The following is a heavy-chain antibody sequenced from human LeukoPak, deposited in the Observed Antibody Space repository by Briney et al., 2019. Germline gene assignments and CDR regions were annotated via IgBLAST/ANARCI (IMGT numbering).Heavy chain of an antibody. V-gene: IGHV3-23*01. CDR1: GFTFSSYA. J-gene: IGHJ4*02. Sequence: GGSLRLSCAASGFTFSSYAMSWVRQAPGKGLEWVSAISGSGGSTYYADSVKGRFTISRDNPKNTLYLQMNSLRAEDTAVYYCAKLWEAGYDAYFDYWGQGTLVTVSS. CDR3: AKLWEAGYDAYFDY. D-gene: IGHD5-12*01. CDR2: ISGSGGST.